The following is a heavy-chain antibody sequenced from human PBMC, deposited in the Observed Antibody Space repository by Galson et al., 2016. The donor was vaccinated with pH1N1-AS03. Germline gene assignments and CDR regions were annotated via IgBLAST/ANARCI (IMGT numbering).Heavy chain of an antibody. J-gene: IGHJ4*02. CDR3: ARDGETFDH. Sequence: SETLSLTCTVSGGSISRYYWSWIRQPAGKGLEWIGRTHTSGSTNYNPSLKSRVTMSVDPSKNQFSLSLSSVTAADTAVYYCARDGETFDHWGQGTLVTVSS. CDR1: GGSISRYY. CDR2: THTSGST. V-gene: IGHV4-4*07.